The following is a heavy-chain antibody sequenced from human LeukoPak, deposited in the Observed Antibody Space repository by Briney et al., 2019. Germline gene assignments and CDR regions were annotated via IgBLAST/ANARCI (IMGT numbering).Heavy chain of an antibody. D-gene: IGHD5-24*01. V-gene: IGHV3-7*01. CDR3: ARWRWQQSEFDY. CDR2: IQQDGSEE. J-gene: IGHJ4*02. CDR1: GFTFNTYS. Sequence: GGSLRLSCAASGFTFNTYSMGGVRQPPGKGLKAGPNIQQDGSEEYCVDSVKGRFTISRDNAKNSLYLQMNSLRAEDTAIYYCARWRWQQSEFDYWGQGSLVTVSS.